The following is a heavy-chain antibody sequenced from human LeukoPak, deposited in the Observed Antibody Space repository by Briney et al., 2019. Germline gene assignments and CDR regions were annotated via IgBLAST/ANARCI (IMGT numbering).Heavy chain of an antibody. CDR3: ARVFEYSSGWYGNWFDP. CDR2: IYTSGST. CDR1: GGSISSGSYY. Sequence: SETLSLTCTVSGGSISSGSYYWSWIRQPAGKGLEWIGRIYTSGSTNYNPSLKSRVTISVDTSKNQFSLKLSSVTAADTAVYYCARVFEYSSGWYGNWFDPWGQGTLVTVSS. J-gene: IGHJ5*02. V-gene: IGHV4-61*02. D-gene: IGHD6-19*01.